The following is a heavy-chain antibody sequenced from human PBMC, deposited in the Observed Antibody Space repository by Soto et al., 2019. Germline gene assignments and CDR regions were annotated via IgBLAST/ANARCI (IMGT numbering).Heavy chain of an antibody. CDR2: IYWDDDK. J-gene: IGHJ4*02. Sequence: QITLKESGPTLVKPTQPLTLTCTFSGFSLSTSGVGVGWIRQPPGKALEWLALIYWDDDKRYSPSLKSRLTNTKDTSKNQVVLTMTNMDPVDTATYSCARISCSGGSCYQGGDYWGQGTLVTVSS. CDR3: ARISCSGGSCYQGGDY. D-gene: IGHD2-15*01. CDR1: GFSLSTSGVG. V-gene: IGHV2-5*02.